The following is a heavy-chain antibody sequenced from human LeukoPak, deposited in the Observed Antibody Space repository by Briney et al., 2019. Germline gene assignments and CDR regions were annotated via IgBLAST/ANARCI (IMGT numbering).Heavy chain of an antibody. D-gene: IGHD6-19*01. J-gene: IGHJ4*02. CDR2: VYYNGNT. CDR3: ARRVAVTARYYFDF. CDR1: XSIXXXY. Sequence: XSIXXXYWSWIRQPPGKGLEWIGYVYYNGNTNYNPSLKSRVTISVDTSKNQFSLQLTSVTAADTAVYFCARRVAVTARYYFDFWGQGTLVTVSS. V-gene: IGHV4-59*08.